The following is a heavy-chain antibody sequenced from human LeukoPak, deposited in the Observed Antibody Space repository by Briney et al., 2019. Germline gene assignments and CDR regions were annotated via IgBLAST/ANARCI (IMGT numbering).Heavy chain of an antibody. CDR1: GYTLTSYG. Sequence: GASVKVSCKASGYTLTSYGISWVRQAPGQGLEWMGWISAYNGNTNYAQKLQGRVTMTTDTSTSTAYMELRSLRSDDTTVYYCAREYNWNDRGDAFDIWGQGTMVTVSS. V-gene: IGHV1-18*01. CDR3: AREYNWNDRGDAFDI. D-gene: IGHD1-1*01. CDR2: ISAYNGNT. J-gene: IGHJ3*02.